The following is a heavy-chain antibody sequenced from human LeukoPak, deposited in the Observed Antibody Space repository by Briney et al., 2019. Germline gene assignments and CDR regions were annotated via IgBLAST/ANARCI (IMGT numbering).Heavy chain of an antibody. CDR1: GFTFDDYG. J-gene: IGHJ6*03. V-gene: IGHV3-20*04. CDR3: ARVAVPAVPYYYYYMDV. CDR2: INWNGGST. D-gene: IGHD2-2*01. Sequence: GGSLRLSCAASGFTFDDYGMSWVRQAPGKGLEWVSGINWNGGSTGYADSGKGRFTISRDKAKNSLYLQMNSLRAEDTALYYCARVAVPAVPYYYYYMDVWGKGTTVTVSS.